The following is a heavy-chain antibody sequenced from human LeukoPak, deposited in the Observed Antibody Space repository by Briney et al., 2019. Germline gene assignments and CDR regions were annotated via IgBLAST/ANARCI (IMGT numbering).Heavy chain of an antibody. V-gene: IGHV4-34*01. CDR2: INHSGST. CDR3: ARGKSYYYGMDV. J-gene: IGHJ6*02. Sequence: SETLSLTCAVYGGSFSGYYWSWIRQPPGKGLEWIGEINHSGSTNCNPSLKSRVTISVDTSKNQFSLKLSSVTAADTAVYYCARGKSYYYGMDVWGQGTTVTVSS. CDR1: GGSFSGYY.